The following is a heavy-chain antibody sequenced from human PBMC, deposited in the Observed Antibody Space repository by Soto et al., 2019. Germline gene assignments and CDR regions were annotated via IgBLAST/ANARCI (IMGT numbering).Heavy chain of an antibody. CDR2: ISAYNGNT. CDR1: GYTFTSYG. V-gene: IGHV1-18*01. J-gene: IGHJ6*03. D-gene: IGHD5-12*01. CDR3: ARYKMRGYSGYDYYYYYYMDV. Sequence: WASVKVSCKASGYTFTSYGISWVRQAPGQGLEWMGWISAYNGNTNYAQKLQGRVTMTKDTSTSTAYMELRSLRSDDTAVYYCARYKMRGYSGYDYYYYYYMDVWGKGTTVTVSS.